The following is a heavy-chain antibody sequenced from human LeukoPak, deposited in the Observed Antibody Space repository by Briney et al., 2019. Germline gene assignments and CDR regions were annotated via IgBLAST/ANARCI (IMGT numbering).Heavy chain of an antibody. Sequence: EASVKVSCTASGYTFTSYGISWVRQAPGQGLEWMGWISAYNGNTNYAQKLQDRVTMTTDTSSSTAYMELRSLRSDDTAVYYCARAPYCSGGSCPTDYYYYGMDVWGQGTTVTVSS. V-gene: IGHV1-18*01. CDR2: ISAYNGNT. D-gene: IGHD2-15*01. J-gene: IGHJ6*02. CDR1: GYTFTSYG. CDR3: ARAPYCSGGSCPTDYYYYGMDV.